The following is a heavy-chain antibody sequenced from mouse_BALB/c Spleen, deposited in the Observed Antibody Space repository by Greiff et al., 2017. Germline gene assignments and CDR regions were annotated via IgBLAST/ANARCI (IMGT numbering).Heavy chain of an antibody. D-gene: IGHD2-4*01. CDR1: GYSFTSYY. CDR2: IFPGSGNT. Sequence: QVQLQQSGPELVKPGASVKISCKASGYSFTSYYIHWVKQRPGQGLEWIGWIFPGSGNTKYNEKFKGKATLTADTSSSTAYMQLSSLTSEDSAVYFCAVDYEGTNYYAMDYWGQGTSVTVSS. J-gene: IGHJ4*01. V-gene: IGHV1-66*01. CDR3: AVDYEGTNYYAMDY.